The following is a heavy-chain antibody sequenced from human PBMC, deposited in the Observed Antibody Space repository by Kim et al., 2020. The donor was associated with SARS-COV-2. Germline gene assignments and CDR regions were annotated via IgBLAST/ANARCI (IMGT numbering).Heavy chain of an antibody. CDR2: IYYSGST. V-gene: IGHV4-39*01. CDR3: ARLRNTAMDPFDY. J-gene: IGHJ4*02. D-gene: IGHD5-18*01. CDR1: GGSISSSSYY. Sequence: SETLSLTCTVSGGSISSSSYYWGWIRQPPGKGLEWIGSIYYSGSTYYNPSLKSRVTISVDTSKNQFSLKLSSVTAADTAVYYCARLRNTAMDPFDYWGQGTLVTVSS.